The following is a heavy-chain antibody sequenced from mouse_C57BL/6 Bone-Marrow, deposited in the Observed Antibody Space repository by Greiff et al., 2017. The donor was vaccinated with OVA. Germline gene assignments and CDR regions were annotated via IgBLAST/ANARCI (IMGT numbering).Heavy chain of an antibody. CDR2: ISDGGSYT. Sequence: EVKLVESGGGLVKPGGSLKLSCAASGFTFSSYAMSWVRQTPEKRLEWVATISDGGSYTYYPDNVKGRFTISRDNAKNNLYLQMSHLKSEDTAMYYCARGTTAARGYAMDYWGQGTSVTVSS. D-gene: IGHD1-2*01. CDR1: GFTFSSYA. CDR3: ARGTTAARGYAMDY. J-gene: IGHJ4*01. V-gene: IGHV5-4*03.